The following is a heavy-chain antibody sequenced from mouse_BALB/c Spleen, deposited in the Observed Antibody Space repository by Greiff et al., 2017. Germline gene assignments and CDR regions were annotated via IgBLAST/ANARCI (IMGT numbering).Heavy chain of an antibody. J-gene: IGHJ3*01. CDR1: GFTFNTYA. Sequence: EVHLVESGGGLVQPKGSLKLSCAASGFTFNTYAMNWVRQAPGKGLEWVARIRSKSNNYATYYADSVKDRFTISRDDSQSMLYLQMNNLKTEDTAMYYCVRQGREFDGNYGAYWGQGTLVTVSA. CDR3: VRQGREFDGNYGAY. D-gene: IGHD2-1*01. V-gene: IGHV10-1*02. CDR2: IRSKSNNYAT.